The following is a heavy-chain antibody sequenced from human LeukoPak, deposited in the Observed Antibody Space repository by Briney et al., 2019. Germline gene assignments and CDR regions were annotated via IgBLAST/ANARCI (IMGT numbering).Heavy chain of an antibody. D-gene: IGHD1-7*01. Sequence: GASVKVSCTSSGYTFTGYYMHWVRQAPGQGLEWMGWINTKSGGTHYAQKFRGRVTMTRDTSISTAYMELSRLRYDDTAVYYCAGDEGWNYVNYFDFWGQGTLVTVSS. CDR3: AGDEGWNYVNYFDF. CDR1: GYTFTGYY. CDR2: INTKSGGT. J-gene: IGHJ4*02. V-gene: IGHV1-2*02.